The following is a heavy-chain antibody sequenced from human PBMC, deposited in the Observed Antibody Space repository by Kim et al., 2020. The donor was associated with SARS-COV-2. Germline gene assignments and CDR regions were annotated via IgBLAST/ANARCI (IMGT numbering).Heavy chain of an antibody. J-gene: IGHJ4*02. Sequence: SLKSRVTISVDTSKNQFSLKLSSVTAADTAVYYCARDRRYYGSGSYYFDYWGQGTLVTVSS. V-gene: IGHV4-31*02. D-gene: IGHD3-10*01. CDR3: ARDRRYYGSGSYYFDY.